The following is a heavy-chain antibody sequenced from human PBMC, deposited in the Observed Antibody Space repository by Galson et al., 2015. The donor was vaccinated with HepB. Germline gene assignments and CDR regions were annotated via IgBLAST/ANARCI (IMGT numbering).Heavy chain of an antibody. J-gene: IGHJ3*02. CDR3: AREGMRYQLLHDAFDI. V-gene: IGHV1-8*01. Sequence: SVKVSCKASGYTFTSYDINWVRQATGQGLEWMGWMNPNSGNTGYAQKFQGRVTMTRNTSISTAYMELSSLRSEDTAVYYCAREGMRYQLLHDAFDIWGQGTMVTVSS. D-gene: IGHD2-2*01. CDR2: MNPNSGNT. CDR1: GYTFTSYD.